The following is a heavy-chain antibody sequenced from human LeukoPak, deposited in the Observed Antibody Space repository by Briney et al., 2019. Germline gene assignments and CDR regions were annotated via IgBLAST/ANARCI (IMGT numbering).Heavy chain of an antibody. CDR2: ISSSSSTT. D-gene: IGHD4-17*01. V-gene: IGHV3-48*01. CDR3: ARDTGDYNAFDI. CDR1: GFTFSSYS. J-gene: IGHJ3*02. Sequence: GGSLRLSCAASGFTFSSYSMNWVRQAPGKGLEWVSYISSSSSTTYYADSVKGRFTISRDNAKNSLYLQMNSLRAEDTAVYYCARDTGDYNAFDIWGQGTMVTVSS.